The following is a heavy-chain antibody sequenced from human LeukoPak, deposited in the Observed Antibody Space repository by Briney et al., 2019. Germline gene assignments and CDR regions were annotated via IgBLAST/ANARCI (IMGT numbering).Heavy chain of an antibody. V-gene: IGHV3-23*01. CDR3: AKDTPVAYYYDSSCDPGDC. Sequence: PGGSLRLSCAASGFTFSSYAMSWVRQAPGKGLEWVSAISGSGGSTYYADSVKGRFTISRDNSKNTLYLQMNSLRAEDTAVYYCAKDTPVAYYYDSSCDPGDCWGKGTTVTVSS. D-gene: IGHD3-22*01. J-gene: IGHJ6*04. CDR1: GFTFSSYA. CDR2: ISGSGGST.